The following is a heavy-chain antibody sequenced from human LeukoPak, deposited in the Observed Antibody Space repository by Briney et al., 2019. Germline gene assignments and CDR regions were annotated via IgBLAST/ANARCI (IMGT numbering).Heavy chain of an antibody. J-gene: IGHJ4*02. CDR1: GFTFSSYA. CDR3: AIYLGSTISSSYAYFDY. CDR2: ISSNGGST. V-gene: IGHV3-64*02. D-gene: IGHD2-2*01. Sequence: GGSLRLSCAASGFTFSSYAMHWVRQAPGKGLEYVSAISSNGGSTYYADSVKGRFTISRDNSKNTLYLQMGSLRAEDMAVYYLAIYLGSTISSSYAYFDYWGQGTLVTVSS.